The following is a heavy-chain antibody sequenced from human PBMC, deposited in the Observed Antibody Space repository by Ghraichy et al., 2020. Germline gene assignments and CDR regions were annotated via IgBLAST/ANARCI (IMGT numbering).Heavy chain of an antibody. CDR3: ARVYCAGGSCYYDY. J-gene: IGHJ4*02. Sequence: LSLTCAASGFIFSNYAMHWVRQAPGKGLECVSAISSNGATTSYADSVRLISSISRDNSKNTVYLQMGSLRPKDMAVYYYARVYCAGGSCYYDYWGQGTLVTVSS. D-gene: IGHD2-15*01. CDR1: GFIFSNYA. CDR2: ISSNGATT. V-gene: IGHV3-64*02.